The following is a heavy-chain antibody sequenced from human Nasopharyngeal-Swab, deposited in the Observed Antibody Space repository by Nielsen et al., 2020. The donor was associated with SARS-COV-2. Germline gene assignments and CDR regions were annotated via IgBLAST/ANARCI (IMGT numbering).Heavy chain of an antibody. D-gene: IGHD3-10*01. CDR2: IYYSGNT. J-gene: IGHJ4*02. CDR3: ARIIFTRGSGSYYAFDY. Sequence: SETLSLTCAVSGGSISRSAYYWSWIRQHPGKGLEWIGYIYYSGNTYYTPSLKSRVTISVDTSQNQFSLILRSVTAADTAVYYCARIIFTRGSGSYYAFDYWGQGTLVTVSS. CDR1: GGSISRSAYY. V-gene: IGHV4-31*11.